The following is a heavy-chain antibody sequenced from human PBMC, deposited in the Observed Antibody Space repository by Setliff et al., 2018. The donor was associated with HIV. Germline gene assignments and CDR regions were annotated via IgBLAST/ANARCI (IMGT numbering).Heavy chain of an antibody. CDR3: ATQTGFYNSHWYDY. J-gene: IGHJ4*02. CDR2: IKQDGSEK. D-gene: IGHD6-13*01. CDR1: GFTFSSYW. Sequence: GGSLRLSCAASGFTFSSYWMSWVRQAPGKGLEWVANIKQDGSEKSYVDSVKGRFTISRDNARNSVFLQMNSLRAEDTGVYYCATQTGFYNSHWYDYWGQGTMVTVSS. V-gene: IGHV3-7*01.